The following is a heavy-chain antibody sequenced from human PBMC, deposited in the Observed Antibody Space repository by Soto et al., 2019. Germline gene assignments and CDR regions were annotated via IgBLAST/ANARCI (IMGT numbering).Heavy chain of an antibody. D-gene: IGHD3-22*01. V-gene: IGHV1-69*13. Sequence: SVKVSCKASGGTFSRYTITWVRQAPGQGLEWMGGITPMFGTPNYAQKFQGRVTITADESTSTAYMELSSLRSEDTAMYYCARDGTLYDSSAYYYLYWGQGTLGTVS. CDR1: GGTFSRYT. CDR2: ITPMFGTP. CDR3: ARDGTLYDSSAYYYLY. J-gene: IGHJ4*02.